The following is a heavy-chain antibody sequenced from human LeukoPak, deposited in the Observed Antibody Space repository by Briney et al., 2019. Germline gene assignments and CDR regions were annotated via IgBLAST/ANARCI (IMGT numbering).Heavy chain of an antibody. CDR2: IYYSGST. CDR3: ARRGYCSGAGCYYFDY. J-gene: IGHJ4*02. CDR1: GGSISSYY. Sequence: SETLSLTCTVSGGSISSYYWSWIRQPPGKGLEWIGYIYYSGSTNYNPSLKSRVTISVDTSRNQFSLKLSSVTAADTAVYYCARRGYCSGAGCYYFDYWGQGTLVTVSS. V-gene: IGHV4-59*08. D-gene: IGHD2-15*01.